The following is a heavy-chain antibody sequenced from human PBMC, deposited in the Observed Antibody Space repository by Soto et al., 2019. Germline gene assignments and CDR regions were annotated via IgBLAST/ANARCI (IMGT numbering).Heavy chain of an antibody. Sequence: ASVKVSCKASGYTFTSYYMHWVRQAPGQGLEWMGIINPSGGSTSYAQKFQGRVTMTRDTSTSTVYMELSSLRSEDTAVYYCARQSSSWYGVAVFDVWGKGTTVTVSS. J-gene: IGHJ6*04. CDR3: ARQSSSWYGVAVFDV. CDR1: GYTFTSYY. CDR2: INPSGGST. V-gene: IGHV1-46*03. D-gene: IGHD6-13*01.